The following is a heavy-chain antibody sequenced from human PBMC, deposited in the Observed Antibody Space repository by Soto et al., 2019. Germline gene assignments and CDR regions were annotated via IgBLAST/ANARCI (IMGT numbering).Heavy chain of an antibody. D-gene: IGHD6-19*01. CDR2: IDTYGSAT. CDR3: ARVLKSSGWDNDVFDI. J-gene: IGHJ3*02. CDR1: GFTFSSYW. Sequence: GGSXRLSCAASGFTFSSYWMHWVRQAPGKGLVWVSRIDTYGSATKYADSVRGRFTISRDNAKNTMSLQMNSLRAEDTAVYYCARVLKSSGWDNDVFDIWGQGTMVTVSS. V-gene: IGHV3-74*03.